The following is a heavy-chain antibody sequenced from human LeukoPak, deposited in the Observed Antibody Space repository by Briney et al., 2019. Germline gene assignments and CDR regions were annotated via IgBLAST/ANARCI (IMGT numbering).Heavy chain of an antibody. D-gene: IGHD3-10*01. J-gene: IGHJ2*01. Sequence: GGSLRLSCAASGFTFSSYAMSWVRQAPGKGLEWVSAISGSGGSTYYADSVKGRFTISRDNAKNSLYLQMNSLRAEDTAVYYCAREADMVRGVQYFDLWGRGTLVTVSS. CDR2: ISGSGGST. CDR3: AREADMVRGVQYFDL. V-gene: IGHV3-23*01. CDR1: GFTFSSYA.